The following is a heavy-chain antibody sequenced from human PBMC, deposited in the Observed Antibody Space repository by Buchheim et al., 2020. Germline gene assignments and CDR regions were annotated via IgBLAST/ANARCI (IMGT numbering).Heavy chain of an antibody. D-gene: IGHD2-21*02. CDR3: AKDALYCGGDCYTYNGMDV. CDR2: ISGSGGSS. CDR1: GFTFDSYD. V-gene: IGHV3-23*01. J-gene: IGHJ6*02. Sequence: EVQLLESGGGLVQPGGSLRLSCAASGFTFDSYDMNWVRQAPGKGLEWVSSISGSGGSSYYADSVKGRFTISRDNSKNTLYLQMNSLRAEDTAVYYCAKDALYCGGDCYTYNGMDVWGQGTT.